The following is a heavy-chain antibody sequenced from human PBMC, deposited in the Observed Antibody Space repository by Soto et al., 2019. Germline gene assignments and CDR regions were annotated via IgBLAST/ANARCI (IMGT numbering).Heavy chain of an antibody. Sequence: GGSLRLSCSASGFTFSSYAMHWVRQAPGKGLEYVSAISSNGGSTYYADSVKGRFTISRDNCKNTLYLQMSSLRAEDTAVYYCVKALRYFDWLPDFDYWGQGTLVTVSS. CDR2: ISSNGGST. V-gene: IGHV3-64D*06. CDR3: VKALRYFDWLPDFDY. D-gene: IGHD3-9*01. CDR1: GFTFSSYA. J-gene: IGHJ4*02.